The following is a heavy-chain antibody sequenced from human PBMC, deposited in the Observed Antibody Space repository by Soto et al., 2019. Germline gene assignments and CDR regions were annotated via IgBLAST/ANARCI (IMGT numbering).Heavy chain of an antibody. D-gene: IGHD3-16*02. CDR2: IYYSGST. CDR1: GGSISSSSYY. J-gene: IGHJ4*02. Sequence: PSETLSLTCTVSGGSISSSSYYWGWIRQPPGKGLEWIGSIYYSGSTYYNPSLKSRVTISVDTSKNQFSLKLSSVTAADTAVYYCARFTITFGGVIVPPYYWGQGTLVTVSS. CDR3: ARFTITFGGVIVPPYY. V-gene: IGHV4-39*01.